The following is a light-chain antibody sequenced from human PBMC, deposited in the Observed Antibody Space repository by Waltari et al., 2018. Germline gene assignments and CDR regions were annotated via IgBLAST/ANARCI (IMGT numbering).Light chain of an antibody. CDR3: QTWDTGILV. CDR1: SGHSNYA. J-gene: IGLJ2*01. V-gene: IGLV4-69*01. CDR2: LNSDGSH. Sequence: QLVLTQSPSASASLGASVKLTCTLSSGHSNYAIAWHQQQPQKGPRYLMKLNSDGSHTKGDGIPDCFSGSRFGAERYLTISSLQSEDEADYYCQTWDTGILVFGGGTKLTVL.